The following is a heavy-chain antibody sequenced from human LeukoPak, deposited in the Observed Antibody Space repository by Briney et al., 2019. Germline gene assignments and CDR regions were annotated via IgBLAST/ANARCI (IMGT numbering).Heavy chain of an antibody. D-gene: IGHD1-26*01. Sequence: PGGSLRLSCAASGFTFSSYGMHWVRQAPGKGLEWVAVIWYDGSNKYYADSVKGRFTISRDNSKSTLYLQMNSLRAEDTAVYYCARDYSDGGSYYFDYWGQGTLVTVSS. V-gene: IGHV3-33*01. CDR1: GFTFSSYG. J-gene: IGHJ4*02. CDR2: IWYDGSNK. CDR3: ARDYSDGGSYYFDY.